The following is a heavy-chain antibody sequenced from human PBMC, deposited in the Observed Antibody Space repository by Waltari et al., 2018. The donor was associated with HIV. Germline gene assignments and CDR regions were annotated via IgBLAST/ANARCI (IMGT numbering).Heavy chain of an antibody. J-gene: IGHJ6*02. CDR3: DMYYYDSSGYSAAV. CDR2: IYSSGKT. Sequence: EVQLVESGGGLIQTGGSLRLSCAASGFTVSSNYMRWFRQAPGKGLEWVSVIYSSGKTYYADSVKGRFTISRDNSKNTLYLQMNRLRVEDTAVYYCDMYYYDSSGYSAAVWGQGTTVTVSS. V-gene: IGHV3-53*01. CDR1: GFTVSSNY. D-gene: IGHD3-22*01.